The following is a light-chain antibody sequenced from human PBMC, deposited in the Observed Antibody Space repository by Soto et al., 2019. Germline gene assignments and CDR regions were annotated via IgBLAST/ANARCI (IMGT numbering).Light chain of an antibody. CDR3: GTWDSSLNGGV. V-gene: IGLV1-51*01. J-gene: IGLJ3*02. CDR1: TSNIGTFS. Sequence: QSVLTQPPSVSAAPGQKVTISCSGSTSNIGTFSVSWYQQLPGTAPKLLIYDNSQQPSGIPDRFSGSKSGTSATLAITGLQTGDEADYYCGTWDSSLNGGVFGGGTKLTVL. CDR2: DNS.